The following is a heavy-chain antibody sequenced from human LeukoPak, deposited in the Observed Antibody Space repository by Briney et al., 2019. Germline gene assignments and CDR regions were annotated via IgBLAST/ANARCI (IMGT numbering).Heavy chain of an antibody. V-gene: IGHV3-9*01. CDR3: AKDFRRGIEGAFDI. D-gene: IGHD6-13*01. Sequence: GGSLRLSCAASGFTFDDYAMHWVRQAPGKGLEWVSGISWNSGSIDYADSVKGRFTISRDNAKNSLYLQMNSLRAEDTALYYCAKDFRRGIEGAFDIWGQGTMVTISS. J-gene: IGHJ3*02. CDR2: ISWNSGSI. CDR1: GFTFDDYA.